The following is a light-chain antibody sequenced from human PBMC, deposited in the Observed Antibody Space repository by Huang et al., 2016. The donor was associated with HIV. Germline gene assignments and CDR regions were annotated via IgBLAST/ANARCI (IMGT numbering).Light chain of an antibody. V-gene: IGKV1-16*02. Sequence: DIQMTQSPSSLSASVEDRVTITCRASQDIRSNLAWFQQTPGKAPKSLIYDASTLQSGVPSKFSGNGYGTDFTLTISSLQPEDIATYYCQQSNTFPLTFGGGTKVEI. CDR2: DAS. CDR3: QQSNTFPLT. J-gene: IGKJ4*01. CDR1: QDIRSN.